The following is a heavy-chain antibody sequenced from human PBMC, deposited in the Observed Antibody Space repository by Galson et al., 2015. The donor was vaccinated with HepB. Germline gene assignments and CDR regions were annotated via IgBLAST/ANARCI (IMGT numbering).Heavy chain of an antibody. V-gene: IGHV3-33*01. CDR2: IWHDGRNK. CDR1: GFTFSSYG. D-gene: IGHD3-9*01. Sequence: SLRLSCAASGFTFSSYGMHWVRQAPGKGLEWVAVIWHDGRNKYYADSVKGRFTISRDNSKNTLYLQMNSLRAEDTAVYYCARPRPYYDILAGYYRGYYFDYWGQGTLATVSS. J-gene: IGHJ4*02. CDR3: ARPRPYYDILAGYYRGYYFDY.